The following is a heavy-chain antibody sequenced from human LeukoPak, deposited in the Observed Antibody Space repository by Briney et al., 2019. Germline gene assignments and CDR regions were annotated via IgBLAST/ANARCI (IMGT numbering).Heavy chain of an antibody. Sequence: SETLSLTCTVSGGSISSSSYDWGWIRQPPGKGLEWIGSIYYSGSTYYNPSLKSRVTISVDTSKNQFSLKLSSVTAADTAVYYCARHLSIPPYDYVWGSYRYSVCYFDYWGQGTLVTVSS. CDR1: GGSISSSSYD. CDR2: IYYSGST. J-gene: IGHJ4*02. V-gene: IGHV4-39*01. D-gene: IGHD3-16*02. CDR3: ARHLSIPPYDYVWGSYRYSVCYFDY.